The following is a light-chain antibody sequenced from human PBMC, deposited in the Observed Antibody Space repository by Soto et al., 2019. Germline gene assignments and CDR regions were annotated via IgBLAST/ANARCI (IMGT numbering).Light chain of an antibody. Sequence: EIVLTQSPGTLSLSPGERATLSCRASQSLSGGYLAWFQQKPGQTPRLLIYSASNRATGIPDRFSGSGPGTDFTLTISRLEPEDFVVYYCQQNGSLPITFGQGTRLEIK. J-gene: IGKJ5*01. V-gene: IGKV3-20*01. CDR2: SAS. CDR1: QSLSGGY. CDR3: QQNGSLPIT.